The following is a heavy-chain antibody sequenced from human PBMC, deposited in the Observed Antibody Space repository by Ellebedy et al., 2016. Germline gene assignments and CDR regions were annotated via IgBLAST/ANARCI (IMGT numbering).Heavy chain of an antibody. D-gene: IGHD4-17*01. CDR3: ARDILGPTVTTPSGFDY. CDR1: GGSISSYY. J-gene: IGHJ4*02. V-gene: IGHV4-59*01. Sequence: SETLSLTXTVSGGSISSYYWSWIRQPPRKGLEWIGYIYYSGSTNYNPSLKSRVTISVDTSKNQFSLKLSSVTAADTAVYYCARDILGPTVTTPSGFDYWGQGTLVTVSS. CDR2: IYYSGST.